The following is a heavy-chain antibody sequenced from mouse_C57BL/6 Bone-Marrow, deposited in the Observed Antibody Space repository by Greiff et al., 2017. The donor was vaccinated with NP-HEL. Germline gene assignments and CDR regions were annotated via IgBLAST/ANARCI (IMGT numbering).Heavy chain of an antibody. CDR1: GYSITSDY. Sequence: EVKVEESGPGLAKPSQTLSLTCSVTGYSITSDYWNWIRKFPGNKLEYMGYISYSGSTYYNPSLKSRISITRDTSKNQYYLQLNSVTIEDTATYYCARGGYYYGSSYVYAMDYWGQGTSVTVSS. J-gene: IGHJ4*01. D-gene: IGHD1-1*01. CDR3: ARGGYYYGSSYVYAMDY. CDR2: ISYSGST. V-gene: IGHV3-8*01.